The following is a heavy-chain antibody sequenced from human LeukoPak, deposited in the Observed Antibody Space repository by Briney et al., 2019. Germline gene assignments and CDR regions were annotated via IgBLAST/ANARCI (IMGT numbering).Heavy chain of an antibody. V-gene: IGHV3-33*01. CDR2: IWYDGSNK. Sequence: GGSLRLSCAASGFTFSSYGMRWVRQAPGKGLEWVAGIWYDGSNKYYADSVKGRFTISRDNSKTTLYLQMNSLRAEDTAVYYCARGDDHVWGSYRHPSDYFDYWGQGTLVTVSS. CDR3: ARGDDHVWGSYRHPSDYFDY. D-gene: IGHD3-16*02. J-gene: IGHJ4*02. CDR1: GFTFSSYG.